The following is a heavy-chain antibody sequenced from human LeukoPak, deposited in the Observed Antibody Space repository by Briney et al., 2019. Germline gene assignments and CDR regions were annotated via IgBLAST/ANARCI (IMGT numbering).Heavy chain of an antibody. V-gene: IGHV1-2*02. Sequence: ASVKVSCKASGYTFTGYYMHWVRQAPGQGLEWMGWINPNSGGTNYAQKFQGRVTMTRDTSISTAYMELSRLRSDDTAVYYCARARIVVVPGKSYNWFDPWGQGTLVTVSS. D-gene: IGHD2-2*01. CDR1: GYTFTGYY. CDR3: ARARIVVVPGKSYNWFDP. CDR2: INPNSGGT. J-gene: IGHJ5*02.